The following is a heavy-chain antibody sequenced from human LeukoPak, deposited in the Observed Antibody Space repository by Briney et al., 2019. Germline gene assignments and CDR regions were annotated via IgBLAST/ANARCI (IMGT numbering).Heavy chain of an antibody. CDR3: ARVSPVVAASFDY. V-gene: IGHV3-30-3*01. CDR1: GFTFSSYA. Sequence: GRSLRLSCAASGFTFSSYAMHWVRQAPGKGLEWVAVISYDGSNKYYADSVKGRFTISRDNSKNTLYLQMDSLRAEDTAVYYCARVSPVVAASFDYWGQGTLVTVSS. J-gene: IGHJ4*02. D-gene: IGHD2-15*01. CDR2: ISYDGSNK.